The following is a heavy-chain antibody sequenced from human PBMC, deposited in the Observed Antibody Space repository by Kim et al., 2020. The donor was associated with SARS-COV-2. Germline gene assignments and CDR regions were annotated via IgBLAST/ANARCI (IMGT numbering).Heavy chain of an antibody. D-gene: IGHD6-6*01. J-gene: IGHJ4*02. V-gene: IGHV3-23*01. CDR3: AKDGIAARRTEYYFDY. Sequence: GGSLRLSCAASGFTFSSYAMSWVRQAPGKGLEWVSAISGSGGSTYYADSVKGRFTISRDNSKNTLYLQMNSLRAEDTAVYYCAKDGIAARRTEYYFDYWGQGTLVTVSS. CDR2: ISGSGGST. CDR1: GFTFSSYA.